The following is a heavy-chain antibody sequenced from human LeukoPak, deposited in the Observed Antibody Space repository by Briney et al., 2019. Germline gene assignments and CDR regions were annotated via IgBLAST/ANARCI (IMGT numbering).Heavy chain of an antibody. Sequence: GGSLRLSCAASGFTFNNYAMTWVRQAPGKGLEWVSVINGGSGNSYYADSVKGRFTVSRDNSKNTLYLQMNSLRDEDTAVYYCAKGQGYNYGDSIDYLGQGTLFTVSS. J-gene: IGHJ4*02. D-gene: IGHD5-18*01. CDR2: INGGSGNS. V-gene: IGHV3-23*01. CDR3: AKGQGYNYGDSIDY. CDR1: GFTFNNYA.